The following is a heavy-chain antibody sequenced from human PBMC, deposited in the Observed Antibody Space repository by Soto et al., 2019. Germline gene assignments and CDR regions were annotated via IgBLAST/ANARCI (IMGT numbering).Heavy chain of an antibody. J-gene: IGHJ3*02. CDR3: ARSQTDIVVVVAAYSDAFDI. CDR1: GGTFSSYT. CDR2: IIPILGIA. D-gene: IGHD2-15*01. Sequence: ASVKVSCKASGGTFSSYTISWVRQAPGQGLEWMGRIIPILGIANYAQKFQGRVTITADKSTSTAYMELSSLRSEDTAVYYCARSQTDIVVVVAAYSDAFDIWGQGTMVTVSS. V-gene: IGHV1-69*02.